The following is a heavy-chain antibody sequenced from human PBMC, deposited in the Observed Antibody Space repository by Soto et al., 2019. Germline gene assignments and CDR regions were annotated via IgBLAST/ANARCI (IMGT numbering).Heavy chain of an antibody. CDR1: GFTFTTYY. D-gene: IGHD3-22*01. J-gene: IGHJ4*02. Sequence: QVRLVQSGAEVKKPGASVSISCKTSGFTFTTYYIHWVRQAPGQGLEWMGMIDPSGGSTTYAQKFQGRITMTSDMSTSTVYMELSSLGSEDTAVYYCARVPYDTTGYYAFWGQGTLVTVSS. V-gene: IGHV1-46*01. CDR3: ARVPYDTTGYYAF. CDR2: IDPSGGST.